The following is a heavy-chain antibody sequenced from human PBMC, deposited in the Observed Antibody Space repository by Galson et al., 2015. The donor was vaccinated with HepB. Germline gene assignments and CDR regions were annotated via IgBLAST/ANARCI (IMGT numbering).Heavy chain of an antibody. J-gene: IGHJ4*02. D-gene: IGHD2-2*01. CDR1: GFTFSSDA. Sequence: SLRLSCAASGFTFSSDAMHWVRQAPGKGLEWVAVISYDESNKYYADSVKGRFTISRDNSKNTLYLQMNSLRAGDTAVYYCTRDDCGLSSCHFDHWGQGTLVTVSS. CDR2: ISYDESNK. V-gene: IGHV3-30-3*01. CDR3: TRDDCGLSSCHFDH.